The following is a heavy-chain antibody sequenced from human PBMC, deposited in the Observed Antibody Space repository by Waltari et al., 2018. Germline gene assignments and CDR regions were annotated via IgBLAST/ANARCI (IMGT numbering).Heavy chain of an antibody. J-gene: IGHJ5*02. Sequence: EVQLVESGGDLVQPGGSLRLSCAASGFTFSTFWVHWVRQVPGKGLVGVSRIKMDGSATSYADSVKGRFTISRDNAKNTVYLQMNSLRAEDTAVYHCASDVHSGRYGWFDPWGQGTLVTVSS. CDR2: IKMDGSAT. CDR1: GFTFSTFW. D-gene: IGHD1-26*01. CDR3: ASDVHSGRYGWFDP. V-gene: IGHV3-74*01.